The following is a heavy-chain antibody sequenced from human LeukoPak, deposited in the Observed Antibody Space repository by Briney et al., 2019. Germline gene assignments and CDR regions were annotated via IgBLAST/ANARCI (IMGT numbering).Heavy chain of an antibody. V-gene: IGHV3-48*02. CDR2: ITSSSKTI. D-gene: IGHD1-26*01. J-gene: IGHJ4*02. Sequence: GGSLRLSCTVSGFTFSSYSMNWVRQAPGKGLEWVSYITSSSKTIYYADSVKGRFTISRDNAKNSLYLQMNSLRDEDTAVYNCASSGSYRFDYWGQGSLVTVSS. CDR1: GFTFSSYS. CDR3: ASSGSYRFDY.